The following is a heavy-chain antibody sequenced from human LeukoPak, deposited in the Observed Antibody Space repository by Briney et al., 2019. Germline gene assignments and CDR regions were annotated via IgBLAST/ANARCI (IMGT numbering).Heavy chain of an antibody. Sequence: GGSLRLFCAASGFTFSSYGMSWVRQAPGKGLEWVSAISGSGGSTYYADSVKGRFTISRDNSKNTLYLQMNSLRAEDTAVYYCAKPFYYYGSGSYYNWGQGTLVTVSS. D-gene: IGHD3-10*01. CDR1: GFTFSSYG. CDR2: ISGSGGST. J-gene: IGHJ4*02. CDR3: AKPFYYYGSGSYYN. V-gene: IGHV3-23*01.